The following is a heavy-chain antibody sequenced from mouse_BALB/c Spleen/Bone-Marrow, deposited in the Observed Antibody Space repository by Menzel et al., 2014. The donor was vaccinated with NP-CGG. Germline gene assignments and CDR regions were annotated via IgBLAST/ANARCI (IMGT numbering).Heavy chain of an antibody. J-gene: IGHJ4*01. CDR3: ARRVYYDYYAMDY. V-gene: IGHV1S135*01. CDR1: GYAFTSYN. D-gene: IGHD1-1*01. CDR2: IDPYSGGT. Sequence: VQLKQSGPELVKPGASVKVFCKASGYAFTSYNMYWVKQSHGKSLEWIGYIDPYSGGTSYNQKLKGKATLTVDKSSSTAYMHLNSLTSEDSAVYYCARRVYYDYYAMDYWGQGTSVTVSS.